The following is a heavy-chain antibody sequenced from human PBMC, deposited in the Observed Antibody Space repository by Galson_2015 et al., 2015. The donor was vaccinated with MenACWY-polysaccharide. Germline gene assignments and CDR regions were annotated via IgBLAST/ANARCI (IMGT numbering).Heavy chain of an antibody. CDR3: TKAGAKFCRGSSCSFNWFDP. V-gene: IGHV3-74*01. CDR2: INADGSAT. Sequence: SLRLSCAASGFSFSIYWMHWVRHAPGKGLVWVSRINADGSATDYADSVRGRFTISRDNANNTLHLEMNSLRAEDTAVYYCTKAGAKFCRGSSCSFNWFDPWGQGTLVTVSS. D-gene: IGHD2-15*01. J-gene: IGHJ5*02. CDR1: GFSFSIYW.